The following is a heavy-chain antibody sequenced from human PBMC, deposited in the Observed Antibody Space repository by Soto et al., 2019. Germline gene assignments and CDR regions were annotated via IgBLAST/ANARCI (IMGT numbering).Heavy chain of an antibody. J-gene: IGHJ3*02. CDR2: ISYDGSNK. V-gene: IGHV3-30-3*01. Sequence: GGSLRLSCAASGFIFRSYSMHWVRQAPGKGLEWVAVISYDGSNKCYADSVKGRFTISRDNSKNTLYVQMNSLRAEDTAVYYCAREYGIGGAAFDIWGQGTMVTVSS. CDR1: GFIFRSYS. D-gene: IGHD2-15*01. CDR3: AREYGIGGAAFDI.